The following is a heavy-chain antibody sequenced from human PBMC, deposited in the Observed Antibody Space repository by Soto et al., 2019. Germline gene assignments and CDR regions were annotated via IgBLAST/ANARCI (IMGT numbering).Heavy chain of an antibody. CDR3: ARDRGYDAHDYYHNAMDV. D-gene: IGHD2-15*01. Sequence: SLRLSCVASGFTFRTYTMNWVRQAPGKGLEWVSGIRGFSPYTFYAEFVKGRFTISRDNAKNSLYLQMNSLGVEDTAVYYCARDRGYDAHDYYHNAMDVWGQGTTVTVSS. CDR1: GFTFRTYT. J-gene: IGHJ6*02. V-gene: IGHV3-21*01. CDR2: IRGFSPYT.